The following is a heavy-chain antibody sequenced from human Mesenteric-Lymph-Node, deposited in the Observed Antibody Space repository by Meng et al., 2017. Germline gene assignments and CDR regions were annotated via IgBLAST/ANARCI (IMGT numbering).Heavy chain of an antibody. V-gene: IGHV1-18*01. Sequence: ASVKVSCKASGYTFTSYGISWVRQAPGQGLEWMGWISAYNGNTNYAQKLQGRVTMTTDTSTSTAYMEPRSLRSDDTAVYYCARDSDILTGYLETEYYYYYYGMDVWGQGTTVTVSS. D-gene: IGHD3-9*01. CDR2: ISAYNGNT. J-gene: IGHJ6*02. CDR3: ARDSDILTGYLETEYYYYYYGMDV. CDR1: GYTFTSYG.